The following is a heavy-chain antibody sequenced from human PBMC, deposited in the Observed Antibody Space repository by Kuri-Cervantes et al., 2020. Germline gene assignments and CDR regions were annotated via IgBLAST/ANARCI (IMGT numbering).Heavy chain of an antibody. V-gene: IGHV1-18*01. J-gene: IGHJ5*02. CDR2: ISAYNGNT. D-gene: IGHD6-6*01. CDR1: GYTFTSYG. Sequence: ASVRVSCKASGYTFTSYGISWVRQAPGQGLEWMGRISAYNGNTNYAQKFQGRVTMTRNTSISTAYMELSSLRSEDTVVYYCARRIAARTNNWFDPWGQGTLVTVSS. CDR3: ARRIAARTNNWFDP.